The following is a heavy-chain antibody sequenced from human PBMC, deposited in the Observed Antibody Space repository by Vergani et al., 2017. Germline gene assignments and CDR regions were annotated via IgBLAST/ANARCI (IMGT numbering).Heavy chain of an antibody. CDR2: ISGNNDDV. V-gene: IGHV3-21*01. CDR3: AKRGGLSYYFDY. CDR1: GFTFSHYS. D-gene: IGHD3-16*02. Sequence: EVQMVESGGGLVKPGGSLRLSCVASGFTFSHYSMNWVRQAPGKGLEWVSSISGNNDDVYYADSVKGRFTISRDNAKNSLYLDMSSLRAEDTAVYYCAKRGGLSYYFDYWGQGTLVTVSS. J-gene: IGHJ4*02.